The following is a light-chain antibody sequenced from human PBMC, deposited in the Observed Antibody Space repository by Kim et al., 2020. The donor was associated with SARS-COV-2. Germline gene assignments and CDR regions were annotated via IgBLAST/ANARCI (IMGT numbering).Light chain of an antibody. Sequence: EIVLTQSPATLSVSPGERATLSCRASQSVNSNLAWYRQKPGQAPRLLISGASTRATDSPARFSGSGAGTEFTLTISSLQSEDFALYYCQQYNNWPLTFGGGTKVDSK. CDR1: QSVNSN. J-gene: IGKJ4*01. V-gene: IGKV3-15*01. CDR3: QQYNNWPLT. CDR2: GAS.